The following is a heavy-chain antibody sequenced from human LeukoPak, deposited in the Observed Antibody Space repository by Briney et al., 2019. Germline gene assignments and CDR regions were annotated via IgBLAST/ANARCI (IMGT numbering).Heavy chain of an antibody. CDR2: IKQDGSEK. J-gene: IGHJ3*02. CDR1: GFTFSSYW. Sequence: GGSLRLSCAASGFTFSSYWMSWVRQAPGKGLEWVANIKQDGSEKYYVDSVKGRFTISRDNAKNSLYLQMNSLRAEDTAVYYCARDGADSSSEIDAFDIWGQGTMVTVSS. V-gene: IGHV3-7*01. CDR3: ARDGADSSSEIDAFDI. D-gene: IGHD6-13*01.